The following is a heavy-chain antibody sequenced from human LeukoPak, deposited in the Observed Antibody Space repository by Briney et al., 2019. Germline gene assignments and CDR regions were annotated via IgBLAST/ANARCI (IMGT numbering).Heavy chain of an antibody. Sequence: GGSLTLSCAASGFTFSSYWMSWVRQAPGKGLEWVAVIWYDGSNKYYADSVKGRFTISRDNSKNTLYLQMNSLRAEDTAVYYCARAPVPAALPYFDYWGQGTLVTVSS. D-gene: IGHD2-2*01. J-gene: IGHJ4*02. CDR1: GFTFSSYW. CDR2: IWYDGSNK. CDR3: ARAPVPAALPYFDY. V-gene: IGHV3-33*08.